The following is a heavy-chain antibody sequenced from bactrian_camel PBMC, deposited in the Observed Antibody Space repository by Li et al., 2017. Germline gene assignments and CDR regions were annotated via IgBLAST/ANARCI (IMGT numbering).Heavy chain of an antibody. CDR2: IRSIGGIT. D-gene: IGHD6*01. V-gene: IGHV3S1*01. Sequence: VQLVESGGGSVQAGGSLRLSCVASGYTYNRYCMGWFRLAPGKGLEWVSGIRSIGGITHYADSVKGRFTISKDYAKNIVYLQMNSLKTEDMAMYYCANTVAGSPYYWGQGTQVTVS. J-gene: IGHJ4*01. CDR1: GYTYNRYC. CDR3: ANTVAGSPYY.